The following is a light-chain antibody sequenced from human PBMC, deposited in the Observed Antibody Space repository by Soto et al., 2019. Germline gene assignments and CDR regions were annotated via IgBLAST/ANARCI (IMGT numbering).Light chain of an antibody. Sequence: EIVLTQSPATLSLSPGERATLSCRASQSVSSYLVWYQQKPGQAPRLLIYDASNSATGIPARFSGSGSGTDFTLTISSLEPEDFAVYYCQQRSAWGTFGGGTKVEIK. CDR3: QQRSAWGT. J-gene: IGKJ4*01. CDR1: QSVSSY. CDR2: DAS. V-gene: IGKV3-11*01.